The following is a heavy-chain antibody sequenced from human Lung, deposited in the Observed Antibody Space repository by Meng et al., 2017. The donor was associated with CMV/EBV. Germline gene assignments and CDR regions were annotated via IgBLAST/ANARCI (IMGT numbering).Heavy chain of an antibody. D-gene: IGHD6-13*01. V-gene: IGHV3-30*04. J-gene: IGHJ4*02. CDR2: VSHHGRNK. Sequence: GGSLRLXCAASGFPFRSYAMHWVRQAPGKGLEWVAVVSHHGRNKNYADSVKGRFTISRDNSKNNLYLHMNSLRAEDSAVFYCARARATGTDTSSPDSWGQGXLVTVSS. CDR3: ARARATGTDTSSPDS. CDR1: GFPFRSYA.